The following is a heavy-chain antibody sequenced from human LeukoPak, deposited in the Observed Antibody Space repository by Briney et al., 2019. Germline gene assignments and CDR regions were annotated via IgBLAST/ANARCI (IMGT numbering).Heavy chain of an antibody. CDR1: GFIVSSNY. D-gene: IGHD6-19*01. CDR3: AKVPYSSGWYGLYYFDY. V-gene: IGHV3-23*01. J-gene: IGHJ4*02. Sequence: GGSLRLSCAASGFIVSSNYMSWVRQAPGKGLEWVSAISGSGGSTYYADSVKGRFTISRDNSKNTLYLQMNSLRAEDTAVYYCAKVPYSSGWYGLYYFDYWGQGTLVTVSS. CDR2: ISGSGGST.